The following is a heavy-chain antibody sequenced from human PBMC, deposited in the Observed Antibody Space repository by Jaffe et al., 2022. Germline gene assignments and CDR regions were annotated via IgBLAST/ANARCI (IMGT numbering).Heavy chain of an antibody. CDR3: ARDREAVAGTGGFDY. CDR2: ISSSGSTI. CDR1: GFTFSSYE. J-gene: IGHJ4*02. V-gene: IGHV3-48*03. Sequence: EVQLVESGGGLVQPGGSLRLSCAASGFTFSSYEMNWVRQAPGKGLEWVSYISSSGSTIYYADSVKGRFTISRDNAKNSLYLQMNSLRAEDTAVYYCARDREAVAGTGGFDYWGQGTLVTVSS. D-gene: IGHD6-19*01.